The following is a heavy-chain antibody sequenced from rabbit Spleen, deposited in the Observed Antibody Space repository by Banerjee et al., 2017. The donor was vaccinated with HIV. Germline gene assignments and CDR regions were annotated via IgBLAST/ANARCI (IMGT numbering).Heavy chain of an antibody. V-gene: IGHV1S45*01. CDR2: INIVTGKS. CDR1: GVSLHDKDV. Sequence: QQQLVESGGGLVKPGASLTLTCKASGVSLHDKDVMCWVRQAPGKGLEWIACINIVTGKSVYARWAKGRFTMSRTSSTTVTLQMTSLTAADTATYFCARSYGAYGYIDLWGPGTLVTVS. J-gene: IGHJ4*01. CDR3: ARSYGAYGYIDL. D-gene: IGHD6-1*01.